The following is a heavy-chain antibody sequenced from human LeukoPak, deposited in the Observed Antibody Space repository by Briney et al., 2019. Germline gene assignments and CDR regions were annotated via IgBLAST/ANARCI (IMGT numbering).Heavy chain of an antibody. J-gene: IGHJ4*02. CDR3: AREFGGLYWEPLYYFDY. CDR1: GFTFDDYG. V-gene: IGHV3-20*04. D-gene: IGHD1-26*01. CDR2: INWNGGST. Sequence: PGGSLRLPCAASGFTFDDYGMSWVRQAPGKGLEWVSGINWNGGSTGYADSVKGRFTISRDNAKNSLYLQMNSLRAEDTALYYCAREFGGLYWEPLYYFDYWGQGTLVTVSS.